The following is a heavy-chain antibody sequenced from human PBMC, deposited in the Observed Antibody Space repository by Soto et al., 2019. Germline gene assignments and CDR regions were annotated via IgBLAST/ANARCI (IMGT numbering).Heavy chain of an antibody. CDR3: ARGRGRMGHTVALDI. J-gene: IGHJ3*02. V-gene: IGHV3-30*04. CDR2: ISYDGRNQ. Sequence: QVQLVESGGGVVQPGRSLRLSCAASGFIFSSYAMHWVRQAPGKGLEWVAVISYDGRNQYYAGSVKGRFTSSRATSKNQRYLQKNSPRALDAAVYYCARGRGRMGHTVALDIWGQGTMVTVAS. D-gene: IGHD2-15*01. CDR1: GFIFSSYA.